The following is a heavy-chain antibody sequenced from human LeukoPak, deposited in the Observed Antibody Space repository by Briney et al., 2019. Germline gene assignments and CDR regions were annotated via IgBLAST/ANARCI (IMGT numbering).Heavy chain of an antibody. CDR2: IYTSGST. Sequence: SETLSLTCTVSGGSITSYNWRCIRQPAGKGLEWIGRIYTSGSTSYNSSLKSRVTMSVDTSKNQFSLRLSSVTAADTAVYYCATASANRGIAVAGVCWYIDVGGRGTLVTVSS. CDR3: ATASANRGIAVAGVCWYIDV. V-gene: IGHV4-4*07. CDR1: GGSITSYN. J-gene: IGHJ2*01. D-gene: IGHD6-19*01.